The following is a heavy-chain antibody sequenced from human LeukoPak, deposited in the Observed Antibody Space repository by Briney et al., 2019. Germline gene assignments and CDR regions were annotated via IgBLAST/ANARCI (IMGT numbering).Heavy chain of an antibody. Sequence: GASVKVSCKASGYTFTTYGISWVRQAPGHGLEWMGWISTFNGHTNYAQSRQDRVTMTTDTSTSTVYMELSSLISDDTAVYYCARVDTVNYYYYMYVWGKGTPVTVSS. D-gene: IGHD5-18*01. CDR3: ARVDTVNYYYYMYV. CDR2: ISTFNGHT. J-gene: IGHJ6*03. V-gene: IGHV1-18*01. CDR1: GYTFTTYG.